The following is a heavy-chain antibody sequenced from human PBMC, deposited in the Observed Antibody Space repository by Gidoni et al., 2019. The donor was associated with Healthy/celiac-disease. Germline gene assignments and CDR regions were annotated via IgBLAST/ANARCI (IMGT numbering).Heavy chain of an antibody. CDR2: IYTSGST. Sequence: QVQLQESGPGLVKPSQTLSLTCTVSGGSLSSGSYYWSWIRQPAGKGLEWIGRIYTSGSTNYNPSLKSRVTISVDTSKNQFSLKLSSVTAADTAVYYCARDSIFDAFDIWGQGTMVTVSS. CDR3: ARDSIFDAFDI. D-gene: IGHD2-21*01. CDR1: GGSLSSGSYY. J-gene: IGHJ3*02. V-gene: IGHV4-61*02.